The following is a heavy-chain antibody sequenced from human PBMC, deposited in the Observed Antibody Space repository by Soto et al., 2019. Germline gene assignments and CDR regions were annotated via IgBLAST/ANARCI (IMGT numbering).Heavy chain of an antibody. D-gene: IGHD6-6*01. CDR1: VFNFSIYS. V-gene: IGHV3-33*01. Sequence: GGAFTVSCAASVFNFSIYSKHWVCQAPGKGLAWVAVIWYDGSNKYYADSVKGRFTISRDNSKNTLYLQMNSLRAEDTAVYYCARDLSEQLVRTNYYYGMDVWGQGTTVTVSS. J-gene: IGHJ6*02. CDR3: ARDLSEQLVRTNYYYGMDV. CDR2: IWYDGSNK.